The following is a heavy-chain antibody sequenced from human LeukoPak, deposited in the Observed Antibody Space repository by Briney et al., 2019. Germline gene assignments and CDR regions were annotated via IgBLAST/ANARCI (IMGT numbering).Heavy chain of an antibody. V-gene: IGHV3-23*01. J-gene: IGHJ3*02. Sequence: GGSLRLSCAASGFTVSSNYMSWVRQAPGKGLEWVSAISGSAFSTYYADSVKGRFTISRDNSKNTLYLQMNSLRAEDTAVYYCARDHGGTPMFVDAFDIWGQGTMVTVSS. CDR1: GFTVSSNY. CDR2: ISGSAFST. CDR3: ARDHGGTPMFVDAFDI. D-gene: IGHD3-16*01.